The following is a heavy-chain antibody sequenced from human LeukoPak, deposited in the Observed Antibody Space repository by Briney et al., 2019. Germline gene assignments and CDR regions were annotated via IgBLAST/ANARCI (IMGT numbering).Heavy chain of an antibody. D-gene: IGHD3-22*01. Sequence: GGSLRLSCAASGFTFSSYGMSWVRQAPGKGLEWVAFIRYDGSNKYYADSVKGRFTISRDNSKNTLYLQMNSLRAEDMALYYCAKDSDSQRADGYYFDYWGQGTLVTVSS. CDR1: GFTFSSYG. CDR2: IRYDGSNK. V-gene: IGHV3-30*02. CDR3: AKDSDSQRADGYYFDY. J-gene: IGHJ4*02.